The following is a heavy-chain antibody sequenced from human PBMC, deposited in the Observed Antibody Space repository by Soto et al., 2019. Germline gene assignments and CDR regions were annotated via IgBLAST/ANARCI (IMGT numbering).Heavy chain of an antibody. J-gene: IGHJ4*02. CDR1: GFTFSSYW. V-gene: IGHV3-74*01. D-gene: IGHD2-15*01. CDR2: INSDGGST. CDR3: VRTSLVVAAATREDY. Sequence: EVQLVESGGGLVQPGGSLRLSCAASGFTFSSYWMHWVRQAPGKGLVWVSRINSDGGSTSYADSVKGRFTISRDNAKNTLYLQMNSLRAEDTAVSYCVRTSLVVAAATREDYWGQGTLVTVSS.